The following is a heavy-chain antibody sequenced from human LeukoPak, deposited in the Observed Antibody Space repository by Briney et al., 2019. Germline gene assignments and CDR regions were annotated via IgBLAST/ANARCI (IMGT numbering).Heavy chain of an antibody. D-gene: IGHD6-19*01. Sequence: GGSLRLSCAASGFTFSSYAMHWVRQAPGKGLEWVAVISYDGSNKYYADSVKGRFTISRDNSKNTLYLQMNSLRAEDTAVYYCAGDYSSGCHGCYYGMDVWGQGTTVTVSS. CDR3: AGDYSSGCHGCYYGMDV. CDR1: GFTFSSYA. V-gene: IGHV3-30-3*01. CDR2: ISYDGSNK. J-gene: IGHJ6*02.